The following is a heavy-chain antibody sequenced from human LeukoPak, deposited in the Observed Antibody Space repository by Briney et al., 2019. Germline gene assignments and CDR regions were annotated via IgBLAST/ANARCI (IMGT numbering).Heavy chain of an antibody. CDR1: GGSFSGYY. V-gene: IGHV4-34*01. Sequence: PSETLSLTCAVYGGSFSGYYWSWIRQPPGKGLEWIGEINHSGSTNYNPSLKSRVTISVDTSKNQFSLKLSSVTAADTAVYYCARAPSYYYDSSGSLPYWGQGTLVTVSS. J-gene: IGHJ4*02. D-gene: IGHD3-22*01. CDR2: INHSGST. CDR3: ARAPSYYYDSSGSLPY.